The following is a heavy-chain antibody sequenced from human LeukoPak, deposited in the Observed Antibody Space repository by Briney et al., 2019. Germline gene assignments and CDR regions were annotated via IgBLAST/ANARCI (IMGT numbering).Heavy chain of an antibody. D-gene: IGHD5-12*01. CDR1: GFTFSSYS. CDR3: ARDVSQEYSGYDPNWFDP. CDR2: ISSSSSYI. V-gene: IGHV3-21*01. Sequence: GGSLRLSRAASGFTFSSYSMNWVRQAPGKGLEWVSSISSSSSYIYYADSVKGRFTISRDNAKNSLYLQMNSLRAEDTAVYYCARDVSQEYSGYDPNWFDPWGQGTLVTVSS. J-gene: IGHJ5*02.